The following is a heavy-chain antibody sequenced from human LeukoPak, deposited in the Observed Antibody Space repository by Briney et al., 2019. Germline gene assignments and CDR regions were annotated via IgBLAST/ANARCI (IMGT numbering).Heavy chain of an antibody. CDR1: GFTFSGYW. J-gene: IGHJ4*02. V-gene: IGHV3-33*08. CDR2: IWFDGSDK. CDR3: ARGRYSYGQTFCDY. Sequence: PGGSLRLSCAASGFTFSGYWMHWVRQAPGKGLEWLAVIWFDGSDKYYADSVEGRFTISRDNSKNTLYLQMNGLRAEDTALYYCARGRYSYGQTFCDYWGQGTLVTVSS. D-gene: IGHD5-18*01.